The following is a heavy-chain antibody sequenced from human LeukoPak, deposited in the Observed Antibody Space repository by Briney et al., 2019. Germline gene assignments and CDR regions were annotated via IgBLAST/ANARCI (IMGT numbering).Heavy chain of an antibody. V-gene: IGHV3-23*01. CDR3: ARDGEPRYWGSGYYYGMDV. CDR1: GFTFSSYA. J-gene: IGHJ6*02. CDR2: ISGSAGST. Sequence: PGGSLRLSCAASGFTFSSYAMSWVRQAPGKGLEWVSAISGSAGSTYYADSVKGRFTISRDNSKNTLSLQMNSLRADDTAVYYCARDGEPRYWGSGYYYGMDVWGQGTTVTVSS. D-gene: IGHD7-27*01.